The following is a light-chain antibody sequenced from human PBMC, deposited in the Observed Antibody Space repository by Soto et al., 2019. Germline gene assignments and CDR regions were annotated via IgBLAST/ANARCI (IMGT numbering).Light chain of an antibody. CDR2: EGT. J-gene: IGLJ1*01. CDR1: SSDVGNYNL. V-gene: IGLV2-23*01. Sequence: QSALTQPASVSGSPGQAIAISCTGTSSDVGNYNLVSWYQQHSGKAPKLMIYEGTKRPSGVSDRFSGSKSGNTASLTISGLQAEDVADYYCCSYASTGTYVFGTGTKLTVL. CDR3: CSYASTGTYV.